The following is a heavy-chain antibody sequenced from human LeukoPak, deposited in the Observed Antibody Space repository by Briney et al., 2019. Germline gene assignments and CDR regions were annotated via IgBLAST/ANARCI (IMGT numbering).Heavy chain of an antibody. CDR1: GGTFSSYA. J-gene: IGHJ5*02. Sequence: ASVKVSCXASGGTFSSYAISWVRQAPGQGLEWMGGIIPIFGTANYAQKFQGRVTITADESTSTAYMELSSLRSEDTAVYYCARGRDTYYDFWSGYNSWFDPWGQGTLVTVSS. D-gene: IGHD3-3*01. CDR2: IIPIFGTA. CDR3: ARGRDTYYDFWSGYNSWFDP. V-gene: IGHV1-69*13.